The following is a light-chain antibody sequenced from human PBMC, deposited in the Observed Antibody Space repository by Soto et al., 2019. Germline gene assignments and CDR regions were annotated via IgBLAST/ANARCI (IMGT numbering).Light chain of an antibody. CDR1: QIITSW. CDR3: QQYNSFPGT. J-gene: IGKJ1*01. V-gene: IGKV1-5*01. Sequence: DIQMTQSPSILSASVGDSVTITCRASQIITSWLAWYQQKPGKAPKLLISDVSNLESGVPSRFSGSGYWTEFTLTISSLQPDDFATYYCQQYNSFPGTFGLGTKVEIK. CDR2: DVS.